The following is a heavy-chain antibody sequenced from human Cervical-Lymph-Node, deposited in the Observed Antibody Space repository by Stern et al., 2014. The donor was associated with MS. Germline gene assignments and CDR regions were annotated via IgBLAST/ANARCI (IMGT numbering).Heavy chain of an antibody. D-gene: IGHD2-15*01. V-gene: IGHV4-31*03. CDR1: GASVRGGAYC. CDR3: ARGGAHYSLDY. Sequence: VQLVESGPGLAKPSETLSLTCTVSGASVRGGAYCWSWIRPHPGEGLEWIGYICYSGNTYNNPSLQSRVSISIDISKNQFSLNLNSVTAADTAVYYCARGGAHYSLDYWGQGALVTVSS. J-gene: IGHJ4*02. CDR2: ICYSGNT.